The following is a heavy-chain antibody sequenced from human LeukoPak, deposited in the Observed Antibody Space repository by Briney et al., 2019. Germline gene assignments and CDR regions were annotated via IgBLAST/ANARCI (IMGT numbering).Heavy chain of an antibody. CDR1: GASINSYY. CDR2: SYISGST. V-gene: IGHV4-4*07. D-gene: IGHD3-10*01. Sequence: SGTLSLTCTVSGASINSYYWNWIRQPAGKGLEWIGRSYISGSTDYNPSLKSRVTVSVDTSQNQFSLKLTSVTAADTAVYYCARDQELGFWGQGTLVTVSS. J-gene: IGHJ4*02. CDR3: ARDQELGF.